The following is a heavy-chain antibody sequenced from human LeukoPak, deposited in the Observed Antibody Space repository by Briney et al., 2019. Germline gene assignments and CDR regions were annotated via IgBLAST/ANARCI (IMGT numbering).Heavy chain of an antibody. CDR2: FDPEDGET. J-gene: IGHJ4*02. V-gene: IGHV1-24*01. CDR3: ATDSGNGGPGEY. Sequence: ASVKVSCKVSGYTLTELSMHWVRQAPGKGLEWMGGFDPEDGETIYAQKFQGRVTMTEDTSTDTAYMELSSLRSEDTAVYYCATDSGNGGPGEYWGQGTLVTVSS. CDR1: GYTLTELS. D-gene: IGHD3-10*01.